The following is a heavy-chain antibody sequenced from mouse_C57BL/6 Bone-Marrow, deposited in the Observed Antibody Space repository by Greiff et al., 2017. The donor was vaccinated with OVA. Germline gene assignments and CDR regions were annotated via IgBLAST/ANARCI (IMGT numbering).Heavy chain of an antibody. CDR1: GFTFSSYT. V-gene: IGHV5-9*01. D-gene: IGHD1-1*01. J-gene: IGHJ3*01. CDR2: ISGGGGNT. CDR3: ARQGYYGRRAY. Sequence: EVKLVESGGGLVKPGGSLKLSCAASGFTFSSYTMSWVRQTPEKRLEWVATISGGGGNTYYPDSVKGRFTISRDNAKNTLYLQRSSLRSEDTALYDCARQGYYGRRAYWGQGTLVTVSA.